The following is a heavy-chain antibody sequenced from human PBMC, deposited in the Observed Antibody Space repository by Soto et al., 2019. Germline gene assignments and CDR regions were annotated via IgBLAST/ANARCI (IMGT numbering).Heavy chain of an antibody. V-gene: IGHV1-69*02. CDR1: GGTFSSYT. Sequence: SVKVSCKASGGTFSSYTISWVRQAPGQGLEWMGRIILIHGNTNYAQKFQGRLTLTTDKSANTAYLELNSLISEDTAVYYCATPQDYDGCLDSWGQGTLVTVSS. D-gene: IGHD3-22*01. CDR3: ATPQDYDGCLDS. CDR2: IILIHGNT. J-gene: IGHJ4*02.